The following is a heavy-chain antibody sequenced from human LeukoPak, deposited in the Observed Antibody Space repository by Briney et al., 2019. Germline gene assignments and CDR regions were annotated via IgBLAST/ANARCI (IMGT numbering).Heavy chain of an antibody. Sequence: GASVKVSCKASGYTFTSYGISWVRQAPGQGLEWMGWISAYNGNTNYAQKLQGRVTMTTDTSTSTAYMELRSLRSDDTAVYYCARVKVAKFGEGYWFDPWGQGTLVTVSS. J-gene: IGHJ5*02. CDR1: GYTFTSYG. V-gene: IGHV1-18*01. CDR3: ARVKVAKFGEGYWFDP. CDR2: ISAYNGNT. D-gene: IGHD3-10*01.